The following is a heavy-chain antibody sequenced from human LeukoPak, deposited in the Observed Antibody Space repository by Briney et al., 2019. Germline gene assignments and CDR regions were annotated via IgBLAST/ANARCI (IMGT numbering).Heavy chain of an antibody. CDR1: GDSIRSYY. CDR3: ARVLSIVVVPGATFWFDP. D-gene: IGHD2-2*01. CDR2: IFYSGST. J-gene: IGHJ5*02. V-gene: IGHV4-59*12. Sequence: SETLSLTCTVSGDSIRSYYWTWIRQPPGKALEWIGYIFYSGSTNYNPSLKSRVTISVDTSKNQFSLKLSSVTAADTAVYHCARVLSIVVVPGATFWFDPWGQGTLVTVSP.